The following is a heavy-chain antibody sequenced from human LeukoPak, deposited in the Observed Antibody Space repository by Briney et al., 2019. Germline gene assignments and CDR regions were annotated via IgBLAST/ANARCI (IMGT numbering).Heavy chain of an antibody. D-gene: IGHD5-18*01. CDR1: GGSISSGGYY. CDR2: IYYSGST. J-gene: IGHJ4*02. V-gene: IGHV4-31*03. CDR3: ARVPPVQGTAREKDYFDY. Sequence: SQTLSLTCTVSGGSISSGGYYWSWIRQHPGKGLEWIGYIYYSGSTYYNPSLKSRVTISVDTSKNQFSLKLSSVTAADTAVYYCARVPPVQGTAREKDYFDYWGQGTLVTVSS.